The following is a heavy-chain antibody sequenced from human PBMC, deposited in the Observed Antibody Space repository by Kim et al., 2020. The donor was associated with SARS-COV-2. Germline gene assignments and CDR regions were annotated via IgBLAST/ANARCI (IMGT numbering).Heavy chain of an antibody. CDR1: GGSVSSGSYY. Sequence: SETLSLTCTVSGGSVSSGSYYWSWIRQSPGKGLEWIGCMSHSGRTDYTPSLKSRVTISADTSRNQFSLKLSSVTAADTAVYYCARDRADAGSWNWLDPWG. D-gene: IGHD2-15*01. V-gene: IGHV4-61*01. J-gene: IGHJ5*02. CDR3: ARDRADAGSWNWLDP. CDR2: MSHSGRT.